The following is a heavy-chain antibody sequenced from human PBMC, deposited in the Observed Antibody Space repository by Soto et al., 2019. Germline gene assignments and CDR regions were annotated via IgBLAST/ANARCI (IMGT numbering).Heavy chain of an antibody. D-gene: IGHD1-26*01. CDR3: ARWERTGYFQH. V-gene: IGHV3-23*01. CDR2: ISGSGGST. CDR1: GFAFSSYA. J-gene: IGHJ1*01. Sequence: PGGSLRLSSEASGFAFSSYAMSWFRQAPGKGLEWVSAISGSGGSTYYADSVKGRFTISRDNSKNTLYLQMNSVRAEDRAVYYCARWERTGYFQHWGQGTLVTVSS.